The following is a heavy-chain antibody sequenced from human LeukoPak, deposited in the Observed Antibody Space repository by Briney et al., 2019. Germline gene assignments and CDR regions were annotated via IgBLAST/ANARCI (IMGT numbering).Heavy chain of an antibody. CDR2: ISYDGIDK. D-gene: IGHD3-22*01. CDR1: GFTFSSYG. CDR3: AKQYDSSGYYFDY. J-gene: IGHJ4*02. V-gene: IGHV3-30*18. Sequence: PGGPLRLSCAASGFTFSSYGMHWVRQAPGKGLEWVAVISYDGIDKYYADSVKGRFTISRDSSKNTLCLQMNSLRAEDTAVYYCAKQYDSSGYYFDYWGQGTLVTVSS.